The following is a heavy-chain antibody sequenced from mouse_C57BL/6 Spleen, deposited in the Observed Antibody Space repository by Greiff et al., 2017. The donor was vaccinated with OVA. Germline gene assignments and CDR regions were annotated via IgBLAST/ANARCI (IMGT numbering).Heavy chain of an antibody. CDR1: GFTFTDYY. J-gene: IGHJ3*01. D-gene: IGHD1-1*01. CDR2: IRNKANGYTT. CDR3: ARSNYGSSPLAY. V-gene: IGHV7-3*01. Sequence: EVKVVESGGGLVQPGGSLSLSCAASGFTFTDYYMSWVRQPPGKALEWLGFIRNKANGYTTEYSASVKGRFTISRDTSQSILYLQMNALRAEDSATYYCARSNYGSSPLAYWGQGTLVTVSA.